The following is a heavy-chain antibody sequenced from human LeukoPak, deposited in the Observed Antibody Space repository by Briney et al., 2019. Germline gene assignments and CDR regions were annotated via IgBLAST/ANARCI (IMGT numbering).Heavy chain of an antibody. V-gene: IGHV4-34*01. D-gene: IGHD3-10*01. Sequence: PSETLSLTCAVYGGSFSGYYWSWIRQPPGKGLEWIGDINHSGSTNYNPSLKSRVTISVDTSKNQFSLKLSSVTAADTAVYYCARGGKITMVRGVNPFGTYRNWFDPWGQGTLVTVSS. CDR3: ARGGKITMVRGVNPFGTYRNWFDP. J-gene: IGHJ5*02. CDR1: GGSFSGYY. CDR2: INHSGST.